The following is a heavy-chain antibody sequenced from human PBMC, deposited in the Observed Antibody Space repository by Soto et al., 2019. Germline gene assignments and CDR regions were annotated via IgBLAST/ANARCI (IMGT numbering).Heavy chain of an antibody. V-gene: IGHV4-34*01. CDR1: GGSFSGYY. Sequence: SETLSLTCAVYGGSFSGYYWSWIRQPPGKGLEWIGEINHSGSTNYNPSLKSRVTISVDTSKNQFSLKLSSVTAADTAVYYCARGRTFLITMVRGVRGGCRLDVWGQGTTVTVSS. D-gene: IGHD3-10*01. J-gene: IGHJ6*02. CDR2: INHSGST. CDR3: ARGRTFLITMVRGVRGGCRLDV.